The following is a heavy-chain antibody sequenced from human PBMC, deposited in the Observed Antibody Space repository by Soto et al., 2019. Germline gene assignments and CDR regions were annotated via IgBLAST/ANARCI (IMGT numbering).Heavy chain of an antibody. D-gene: IGHD3-16*01. Sequence: QVQLIQSGAEVKKPGASVKVSCKASGYIFTDYSVHWVRQAPGQRLEWMGRINAGNGNTYYSRNFQDRVTITRDTPATTDYMELNSLTAEDPAVYYCARGTAWGFWGQGTLVTVSS. CDR2: INAGNGNT. V-gene: IGHV1-3*01. CDR1: GYIFTDYS. J-gene: IGHJ4*02. CDR3: ARGTAWGF.